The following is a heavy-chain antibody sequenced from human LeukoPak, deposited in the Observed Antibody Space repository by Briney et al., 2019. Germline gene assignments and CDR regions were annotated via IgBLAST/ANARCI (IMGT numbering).Heavy chain of an antibody. CDR2: ISSNGGST. J-gene: IGHJ4*02. CDR1: GFTFSSYA. V-gene: IGHV3-64*01. CDR3: ARGVQNYGDPPLYYFDY. Sequence: GGSLRLSCAASGFTFSSYAMHWVRQAPGKGLEYVSAISSNGGSTYYANSVKGRFTISRDNSKNTLYLQMGSLRAEDTAVYYCARGVQNYGDPPLYYFDYWGQGTLVTVSS. D-gene: IGHD4-17*01.